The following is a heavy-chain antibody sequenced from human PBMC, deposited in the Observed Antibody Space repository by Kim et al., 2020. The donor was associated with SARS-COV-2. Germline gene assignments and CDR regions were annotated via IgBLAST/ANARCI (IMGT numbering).Heavy chain of an antibody. CDR2: FYHGGSP. CDR1: GYSISAGSY. J-gene: IGHJ5*02. D-gene: IGHD2-8*01. Sequence: SETLSLTCTVSGYSISAGSYWGWLRQPPGKALEWIGNFYHGGSPYYNPSLMRRVTISEESSKNQFSLRLNSVTATDTAVDYCSRAREMALGPGGQGTL. CDR3: SRAREMALGP. V-gene: IGHV4-38-2*02.